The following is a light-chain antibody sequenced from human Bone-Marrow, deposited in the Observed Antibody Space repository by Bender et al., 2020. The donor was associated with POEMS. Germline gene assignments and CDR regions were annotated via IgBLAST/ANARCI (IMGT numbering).Light chain of an antibody. CDR1: SIDVGTYNF. CDR3: CSYAASGTIV. CDR2: AVS. V-gene: IGLV2-23*02. J-gene: IGLJ1*01. Sequence: SALTQPASVSGSPGQSITISCTGSSIDVGTYNFVSWYQQHPGKAPKLIIYAVSERPSGVSNRFFGSKSGNTASLTISGLQAEDEADYYCCSYAASGTIVFGAGTRVSVL.